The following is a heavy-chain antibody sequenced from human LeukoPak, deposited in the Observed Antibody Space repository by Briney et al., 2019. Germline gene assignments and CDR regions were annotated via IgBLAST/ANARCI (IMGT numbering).Heavy chain of an antibody. D-gene: IGHD2-2*02. J-gene: IGHJ6*03. V-gene: IGHV1-18*01. CDR2: ISGYNGNT. Sequence: GASVKVSCKASGYTFTGYGISWVRQAPGQGLEWMGWISGYNGNTNYAQKFQGRVTMTTDTSTSTASMELRSLRSDDTAVYYCARVVEDYCSSTSCYIADYYYMDVWGKGTTVTVSS. CDR1: GYTFTGYG. CDR3: ARVVEDYCSSTSCYIADYYYMDV.